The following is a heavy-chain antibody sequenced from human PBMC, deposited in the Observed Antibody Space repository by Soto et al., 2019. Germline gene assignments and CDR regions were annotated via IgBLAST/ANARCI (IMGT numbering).Heavy chain of an antibody. J-gene: IGHJ4*02. V-gene: IGHV3-64*01. D-gene: IGHD2-15*01. CDR3: ARCGGSCYSTGFDY. CDR2: ISSNGGST. CDR1: VFPFSSYA. Sequence: PGGSLRLSCAASVFPFSSYAMHWVRQAPGKGLEYVSAISSNGGSTYYANSVKGRFTISRDNSKNTLYLQMGSLRAEDMAVYYCARCGGSCYSTGFDYWGQGTLVTVSS.